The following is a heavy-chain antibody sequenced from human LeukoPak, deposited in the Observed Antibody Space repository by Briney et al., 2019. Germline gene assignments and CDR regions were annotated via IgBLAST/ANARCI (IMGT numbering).Heavy chain of an antibody. CDR3: TRAYCGGDCYFQH. CDR2: IRSKAYGGTT. D-gene: IGHD2-21*02. Sequence: RSLRLSCTASGFSIGDYAMSWVRQAPGKGLEWVVFIRSKAYGGTTEYAASVKGRFTISRDDSKSIAYLQMNSLKTEDTAVYYCTRAYCGGDCYFQHWGQGTLVTVSS. CDR1: GFSIGDYA. J-gene: IGHJ1*01. V-gene: IGHV3-49*04.